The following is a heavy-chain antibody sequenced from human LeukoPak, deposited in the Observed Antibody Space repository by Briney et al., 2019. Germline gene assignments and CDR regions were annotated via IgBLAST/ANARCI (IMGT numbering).Heavy chain of an antibody. Sequence: GGSLRLSCAASGFTFSDYSMDWVRQAPGKGLEWVGRARKKADSYTTEYATSVKGRFTISRDDSKNSLYLQMNSLNTEDTAVYYCTSWALGYCSGGSCDYWGQGTLVTVSS. D-gene: IGHD2-15*01. CDR2: ARKKADSYTT. CDR1: GFTFSDYS. J-gene: IGHJ4*02. V-gene: IGHV3-72*01. CDR3: TSWALGYCSGGSCDY.